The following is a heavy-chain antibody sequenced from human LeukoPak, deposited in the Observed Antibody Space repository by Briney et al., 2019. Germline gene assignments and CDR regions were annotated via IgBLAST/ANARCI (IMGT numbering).Heavy chain of an antibody. CDR2: MKQEGSEK. CDR3: ARDLGHTGYDLYDY. D-gene: IGHD5-12*01. V-gene: IGHV3-7*01. CDR1: GITFRGYG. Sequence: PGGSLRLSCAVSGITFRGYGMGWVRQAPGKGLEWLADMKQEGSEKYYVDSVRGRFTISRDNAKNSLYLEMNSLRVEDTAVYYCARDLGHTGYDLYDYWGQGTLVTVSS. J-gene: IGHJ4*02.